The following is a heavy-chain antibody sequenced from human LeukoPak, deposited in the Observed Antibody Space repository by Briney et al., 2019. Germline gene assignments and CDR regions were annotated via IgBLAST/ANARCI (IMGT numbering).Heavy chain of an antibody. Sequence: GGTLRLSCAASGFTFSRYGMSWVRQAPGKGLEWVSAISGSGGTTYYADSVKGRFTISRDNAKNSLYLQMNSLRAEDTAVYYCARGGPRDGYDYWGQGTLVTVSS. CDR1: GFTFSRYG. J-gene: IGHJ4*02. D-gene: IGHD5-18*01. V-gene: IGHV3-23*01. CDR3: ARGGPRDGYDY. CDR2: ISGSGGTT.